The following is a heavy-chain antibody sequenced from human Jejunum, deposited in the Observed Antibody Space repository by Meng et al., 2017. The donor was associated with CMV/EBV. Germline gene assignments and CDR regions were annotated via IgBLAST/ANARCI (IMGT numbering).Heavy chain of an antibody. V-gene: IGHV1-8*01. CDR2: MNPSRGIT. CDR1: GYTFTDLD. Sequence: KVSCKTYGYTFTDLDINWVRQATGQGLEWMEWMNPSRGITAYAQKFQGRVTMTRDTSISTAYMELTSLTSEDTAVYYCARGIAAGVDFWGQGTLVTVSS. J-gene: IGHJ4*02. CDR3: ARGIAAGVDF. D-gene: IGHD6-13*01.